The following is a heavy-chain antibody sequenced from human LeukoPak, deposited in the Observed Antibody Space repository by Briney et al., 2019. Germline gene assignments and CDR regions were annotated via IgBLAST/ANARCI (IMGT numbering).Heavy chain of an antibody. CDR1: GFTFGDYA. V-gene: IGHV3-9*01. Sequence: PGGSLRLSCAASGFTFGDYAMHWVRQAPGKGLEWVSGISWSSGYIGYADSVKGRFTISIDNAKNSLYLQMNSLRAEDTALYYCAKDMKYSSRFFDYWGQGTPVTVSS. J-gene: IGHJ4*02. CDR3: AKDMKYSSRFFDY. D-gene: IGHD6-13*01. CDR2: ISWSSGYI.